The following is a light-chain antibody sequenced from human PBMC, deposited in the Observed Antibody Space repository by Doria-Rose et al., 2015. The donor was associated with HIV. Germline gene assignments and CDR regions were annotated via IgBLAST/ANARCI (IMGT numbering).Light chain of an antibody. Sequence: TQSPGTLSLSPGERATLSCRASPSPSSTYLAWYQQKPGQAPSLLIYDGSTRATGIPDRFSASGSGTDFTLTINRLEPEDFALYYCHQYGTSWTFGQGTKVEI. J-gene: IGKJ1*01. CDR2: DGS. V-gene: IGKV3-20*01. CDR1: PSPSSTY. CDR3: HQYGTSWT.